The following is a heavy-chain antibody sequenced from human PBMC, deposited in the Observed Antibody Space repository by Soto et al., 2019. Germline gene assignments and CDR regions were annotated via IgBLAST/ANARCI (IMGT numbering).Heavy chain of an antibody. V-gene: IGHV1-46*03. J-gene: IGHJ4*02. D-gene: IGHD6-19*01. Sequence: QVQLVQSGAEVKKPGASVKVSCTASGYPLTGNYIHWVRQGPGEGLEWMGKINPSGGTTRYGQKFQGRVSMTRDTSTSTVYMEMSSLRSDDTAVYYYARGEPHSSGWNFDYWGQGTLVIVSP. CDR2: INPSGGTT. CDR3: ARGEPHSSGWNFDY. CDR1: GYPLTGNY.